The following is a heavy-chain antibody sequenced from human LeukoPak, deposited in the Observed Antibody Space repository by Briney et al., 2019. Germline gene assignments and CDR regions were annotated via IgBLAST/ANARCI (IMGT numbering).Heavy chain of an antibody. V-gene: IGHV3-30*18. J-gene: IGHJ4*02. Sequence: PGRSLRLSCAASGFTFSSYGMHWVRQAPGKGLEWVAVISYDGSNKYYADSVKGRFTISRDNSKNTLYLQMNSLRAEDTAVYYCAKENEWLRLRALDYWGQGTLVTVSS. CDR1: GFTFSSYG. D-gene: IGHD5-12*01. CDR2: ISYDGSNK. CDR3: AKENEWLRLRALDY.